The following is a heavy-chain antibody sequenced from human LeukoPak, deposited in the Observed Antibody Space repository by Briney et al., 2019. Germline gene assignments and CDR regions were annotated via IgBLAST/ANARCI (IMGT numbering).Heavy chain of an antibody. CDR3: AKAACRGTCNPLAY. CDR2: SGDSDGST. CDR1: GFTFSGSG. D-gene: IGHD2-15*01. Sequence: PGGSLRLSCAASGFTFSGSGMSWVRQAPGKGLEWISSSGDSDGSTYYADSLKGRFTISRDNSKNTLYLQMNSLRAEDTAVYYCAKAACRGTCNPLAYWGQGALVTVSP. J-gene: IGHJ4*02. V-gene: IGHV3-23*01.